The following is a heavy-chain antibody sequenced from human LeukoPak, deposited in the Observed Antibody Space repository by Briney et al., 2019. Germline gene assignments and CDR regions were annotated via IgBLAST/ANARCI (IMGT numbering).Heavy chain of an antibody. CDR2: IYYSGST. CDR1: GGSISSYH. CDR3: ARGYYDSSGYYPY. D-gene: IGHD3-22*01. Sequence: SETLSLTCTVSGGSISSYHWSWIRQPPGKGLEWIGYIYYSGSTNYNPSLKSRVTISVDTSKNQFSLKLSSVTAADTAVYYCARGYYDSSGYYPYWGQGTLVTVSS. V-gene: IGHV4-59*01. J-gene: IGHJ4*02.